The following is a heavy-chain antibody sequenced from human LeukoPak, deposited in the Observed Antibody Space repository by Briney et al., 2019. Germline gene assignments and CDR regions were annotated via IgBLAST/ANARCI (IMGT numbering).Heavy chain of an antibody. D-gene: IGHD3-16*02. CDR2: INHSEST. J-gene: IGHJ4*02. V-gene: IGHV4-34*01. CDR1: GGSFSGYF. CDR3: ARLPIRMITFGGVIVSDY. Sequence: SETLPLTCAVYGGSFSGYFWSWIRQPPGKGLEGIGEINHSESTNYNPSLKSRVTISVDPSKNQFSLKLSSVTAADTAVYYCARLPIRMITFGGVIVSDYWGQGTLVTVSS.